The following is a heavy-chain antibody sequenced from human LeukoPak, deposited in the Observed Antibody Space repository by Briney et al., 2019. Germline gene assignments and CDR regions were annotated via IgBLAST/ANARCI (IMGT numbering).Heavy chain of an antibody. V-gene: IGHV3-20*04. Sequence: PGGSLRLSCAASGFNFDDHAMFWVRQAPGRGLEWVSYISYNGRTIHYADSVKGRFIISRDNTKKSLYLQMNSLRVEDTAVYYCARAAGWLDPWGRGTLVTVPS. CDR3: ARAAGWLDP. CDR1: GFNFDDHA. D-gene: IGHD6-13*01. CDR2: ISYNGRTI. J-gene: IGHJ5*01.